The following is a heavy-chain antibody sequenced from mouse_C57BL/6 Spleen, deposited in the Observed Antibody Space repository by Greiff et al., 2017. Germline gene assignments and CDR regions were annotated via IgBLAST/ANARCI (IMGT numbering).Heavy chain of an antibody. V-gene: IGHV1-69*01. J-gene: IGHJ4*01. Sequence: QVQLQQPGAELVMPGASVKLSCKASGYTFTSYWMHWVKQRPGQGLELIGEIDPSDSYTNYNQKFKGKSTLTVDKSSSTAYMQLSSLTTEDSAVYNGARSYYGNYGRGAMDYWGQGTSVTVSS. CDR3: ARSYYGNYGRGAMDY. CDR2: IDPSDSYT. CDR1: GYTFTSYW. D-gene: IGHD2-10*01.